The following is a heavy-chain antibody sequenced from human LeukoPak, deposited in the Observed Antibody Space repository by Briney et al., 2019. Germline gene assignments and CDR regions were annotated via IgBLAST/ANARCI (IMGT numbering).Heavy chain of an antibody. CDR3: ARDYKQAGQTPYFDY. CDR2: IYTGGST. CDR1: GGSISSYY. D-gene: IGHD6-19*01. J-gene: IGHJ4*02. V-gene: IGHV4-4*07. Sequence: SETLSLTRTVSGGSISSYYWSWIRQPAGKGLEWIGRIYTGGSTNYNPSLKSRVTMSVDTSKNQFSLKLSSVTAADTAVYYCARDYKQAGQTPYFDYWGQGTLVTVSS.